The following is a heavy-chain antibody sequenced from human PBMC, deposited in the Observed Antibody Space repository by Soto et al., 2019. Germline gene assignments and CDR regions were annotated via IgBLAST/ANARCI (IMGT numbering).Heavy chain of an antibody. V-gene: IGHV4-59*01. Sequence: PSETLSLTCTVSGGSISSYYWSWIRQPPGKGLEWIGYIYYSGSTNYNPSLKSRVTISVDTSKNQFSLKLGSVTAADTAVYYCARQYSSSWYGHYYYGMDVWGQGTTVTVSS. D-gene: IGHD6-13*01. CDR1: GGSISSYY. CDR2: IYYSGST. J-gene: IGHJ6*02. CDR3: ARQYSSSWYGHYYYGMDV.